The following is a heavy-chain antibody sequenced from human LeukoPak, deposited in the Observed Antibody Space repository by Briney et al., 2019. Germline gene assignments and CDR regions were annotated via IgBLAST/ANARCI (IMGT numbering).Heavy chain of an antibody. V-gene: IGHV5-51*01. J-gene: IGHJ1*01. CDR1: GYSFTSYW. CDR3: ARPYCSSTSCYGYFQH. D-gene: IGHD2-2*01. CDR2: IYPGDSDT. Sequence: GESLKISCKGSGYSFTSYWIGWVRQMPGKGLEWMGIIYPGDSDTRYSPSFQGQVTISADKSISTAYLQWSSLKASDTAMYYCARPYCSSTSCYGYFQHWGQGTLVTVPS.